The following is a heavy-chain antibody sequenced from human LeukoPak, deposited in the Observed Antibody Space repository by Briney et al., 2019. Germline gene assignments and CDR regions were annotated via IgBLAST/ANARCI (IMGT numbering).Heavy chain of an antibody. Sequence: ASVTVSCKASGGTFKNYAISWVGQAPGQGLEWMGGILPIFGTTNYAQKFQARVTITADESTSTAYMEMSSLRSEDTAVYYCGRVSCGGNCYSLIGTFDIWGQGTMVTVSS. D-gene: IGHD2-15*01. CDR3: GRVSCGGNCYSLIGTFDI. CDR2: ILPIFGTT. V-gene: IGHV1-69*13. CDR1: GGTFKNYA. J-gene: IGHJ3*02.